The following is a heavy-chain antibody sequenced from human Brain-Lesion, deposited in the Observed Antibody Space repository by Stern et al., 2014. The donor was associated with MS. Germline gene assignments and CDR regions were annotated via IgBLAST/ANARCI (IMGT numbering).Heavy chain of an antibody. CDR1: GFTFSNSW. V-gene: IGHV3-74*02. Sequence: EVQLLESGGGLVQPGGALRLSCAASGFTFSNSWMHWVRQAQGKGLVWVSRINRDGSTTTYADSVKGRFTISRDNAKNTLYLQMSSLRAEDTAVYYCTILSGPYDHWGQGTLVTVSS. CDR3: TILSGPYDH. D-gene: IGHD3-10*01. J-gene: IGHJ4*02. CDR2: INRDGSTT.